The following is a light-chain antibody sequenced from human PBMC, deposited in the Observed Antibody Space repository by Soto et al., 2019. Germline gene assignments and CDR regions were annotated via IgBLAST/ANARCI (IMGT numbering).Light chain of an antibody. CDR3: QQYGGSPRIT. V-gene: IGKV3-20*01. CDR1: ERIYSAY. CDR2: GTS. Sequence: PGERATLSCRASERIYSAYLGWYQQKPGQAPRLLIYGTSNRATGIPDRFSGSGSGTDFTLIINRLEPEDVAIYYCQQYGGSPRITFGQGTRLEI. J-gene: IGKJ5*01.